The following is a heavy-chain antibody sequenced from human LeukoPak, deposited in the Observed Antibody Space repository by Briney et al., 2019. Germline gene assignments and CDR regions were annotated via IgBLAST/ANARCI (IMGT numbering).Heavy chain of an antibody. CDR2: IRSKANSYAT. CDR1: GFTFSGSA. V-gene: IGHV3-73*01. CDR3: TRRGSTGTTDY. Sequence: GGSLRLSCAASGFTFSGSAMHWVRQASGQGLVWVGRIRSKANSYATAYAASVKGRFTISRDDSKNTAYLQMNSLKTEDTAVYYCTRRGSTGTTDYWGQGTLVTVSS. J-gene: IGHJ4*02. D-gene: IGHD1-1*01.